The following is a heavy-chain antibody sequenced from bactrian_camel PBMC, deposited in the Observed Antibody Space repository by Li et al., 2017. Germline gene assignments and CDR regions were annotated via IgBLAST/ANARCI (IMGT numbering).Heavy chain of an antibody. J-gene: IGHJ6*01. CDR3: ATPRPAYGGSWFFGY. CDR1: GHPYC. CDR2: IDSDGST. V-gene: IGHV3S55*01. Sequence: HVQLVESGGGSVQAGGSLRLSCGAAGHPYCMGWFRQAPGKEREGVAVIDSDGSTSYAGSVKGRFTISKDNAKQILDLQMNSLKPEDTALYYCATPRPAYGGSWFFGYWGQGTQVTVS. D-gene: IGHD6*01.